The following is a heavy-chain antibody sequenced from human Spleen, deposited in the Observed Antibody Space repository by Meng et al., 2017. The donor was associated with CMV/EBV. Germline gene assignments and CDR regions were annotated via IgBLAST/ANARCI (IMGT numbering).Heavy chain of an antibody. CDR3: ARQIYDTSGEGWFDP. CDR2: IYHTGTT. V-gene: IGHV4-61*07. Sequence: GSVRSVAYYWSWIRQPPGKGLEWIGYIYHTGTTKYNPSLKSRVTLSVDTSKNQLSLKMTSVTAADTAMYYCARQIYDTSGEGWFDPWGQGTLVTVSS. J-gene: IGHJ5*02. D-gene: IGHD3-16*01. CDR1: GSVRSVAYY.